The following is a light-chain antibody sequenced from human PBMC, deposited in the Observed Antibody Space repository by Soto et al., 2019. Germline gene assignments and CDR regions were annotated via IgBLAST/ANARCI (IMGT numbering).Light chain of an antibody. CDR2: AAS. CDR1: QSITTY. CDR3: HQCYSSPRT. J-gene: IGKJ1*01. V-gene: IGKV1-39*01. Sequence: DIQMTQSPSTLSASVGDRVTITCRASQSITTYVNWYQQKLGKAPTLLIYAASSLQSGVPSRFSGSGSGTAFTLTISSLQPEDFATYFCHQCYSSPRTFGQGTKVEI.